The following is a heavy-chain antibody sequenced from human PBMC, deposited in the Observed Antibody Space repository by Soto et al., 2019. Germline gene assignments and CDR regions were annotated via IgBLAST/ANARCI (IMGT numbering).Heavy chain of an antibody. CDR2: ISRDASTT. CDR3: ARDRNRYCFDS. CDR1: GFTFSSYW. J-gene: IGHJ4*02. Sequence: EVQLVESGGGLVQPGGSLRLSCAASGFTFSSYWMHWLRQAPGKGLVWVSRISRDASTTSYADSGKGRFTISRDNGKNTLYLQMNSLRVEDTAVYYGARDRNRYCFDSWGQGNLVTVSS. D-gene: IGHD1-1*01. V-gene: IGHV3-74*01.